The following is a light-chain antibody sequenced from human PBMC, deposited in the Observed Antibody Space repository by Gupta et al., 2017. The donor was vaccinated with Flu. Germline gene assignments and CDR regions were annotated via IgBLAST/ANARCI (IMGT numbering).Light chain of an antibody. Sequence: EIVLTQSPATLSLSPGERATLSCRASQSVSSYLAWYQQKPGQAPRLLIYEASNRATGIPARFSGSGSGTDFTLTISSREPEDFAVYYCQQRSNWPPFTFGHGTKVDIK. CDR2: EAS. CDR3: QQRSNWPPFT. CDR1: QSVSSY. J-gene: IGKJ3*01. V-gene: IGKV3-11*01.